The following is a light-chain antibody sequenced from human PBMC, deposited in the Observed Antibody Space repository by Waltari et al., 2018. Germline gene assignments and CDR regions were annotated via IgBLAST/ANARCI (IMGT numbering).Light chain of an antibody. J-gene: IGLJ7*01. CDR3: LLSYTGFGAV. CDR1: TGTVTSGPS. V-gene: IGLV7-46*01. CDR2: DTT. Sequence: QAVVTQEPSLTVSPGGTVPLTCGSSTGTVTSGPSPYRFQQKPGQAPRTLIYDTTDKHSWTPARFSGSLLGGKAALTLSGAQPEDEAEYYCLLSYTGFGAVFGGGTQLTVL.